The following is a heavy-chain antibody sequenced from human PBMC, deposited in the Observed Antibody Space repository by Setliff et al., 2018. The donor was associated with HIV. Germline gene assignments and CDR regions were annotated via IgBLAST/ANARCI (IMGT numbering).Heavy chain of an antibody. J-gene: IGHJ4*02. D-gene: IGHD3-10*01. CDR1: GFTFSSYA. CDR3: ERDQVANYYGSGIDY. Sequence: PGGSLRLSCAASGFTFSSYAMNWVRRAPGKGLVWVSRINSDGSSTSYADSVKGRFTISRDNSKNTLYLQMNSLRAEDTAVYYCERDQVANYYGSGIDYWGQGTLVTVSS. V-gene: IGHV3-74*01. CDR2: INSDGSST.